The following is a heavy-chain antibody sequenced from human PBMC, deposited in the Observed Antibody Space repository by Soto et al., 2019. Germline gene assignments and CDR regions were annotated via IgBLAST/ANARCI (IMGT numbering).Heavy chain of an antibody. Sequence: GGSLRLSXAASGFTFDDYAMHWVRQAPGKGLEWVSGISWNSGSIGYADSVKGRFTISRDNAKNSLYLQMNSLRAEDTALYYCAKDALRNFDWSWAFDIWGQGTMVTVS. CDR3: AKDALRNFDWSWAFDI. CDR1: GFTFDDYA. V-gene: IGHV3-9*01. CDR2: ISWNSGSI. J-gene: IGHJ3*02. D-gene: IGHD3-9*01.